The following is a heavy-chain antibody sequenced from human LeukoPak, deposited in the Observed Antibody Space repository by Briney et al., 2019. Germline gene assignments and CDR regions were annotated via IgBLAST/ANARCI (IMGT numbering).Heavy chain of an antibody. V-gene: IGHV3-74*01. CDR1: GFTFRTYW. Sequence: PGGSLRLSCAVSGFTFRTYWMHWVRQAPGKGLVWVSRINTYGRSTSYADSVKGRFTVSRDNSKDTLYLQMNSLRADDTAVYYCARGGTDILLEPPATSFDYWGQGAQVTVSS. D-gene: IGHD2-8*01. J-gene: IGHJ4*02. CDR2: INTYGRST. CDR3: ARGGTDILLEPPATSFDY.